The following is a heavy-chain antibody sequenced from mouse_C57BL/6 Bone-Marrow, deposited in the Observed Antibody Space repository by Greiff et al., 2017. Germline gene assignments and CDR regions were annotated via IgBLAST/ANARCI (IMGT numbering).Heavy chain of an antibody. CDR1: GYTFTDYE. V-gene: IGHV1-15*01. CDR2: IDPETGGT. Sequence: LVESGAELVRPGASVTLSCKASGYTFTDYEMHWVKQTPVHGLEWIGAIDPETGGTAYNQKFKGKAILTADKSSSTAYMELRSLTSEDSAVYYCTGGYSNYVMDWYFDVWGTGTTVTVSS. J-gene: IGHJ1*03. D-gene: IGHD2-5*01. CDR3: TGGYSNYVMDWYFDV.